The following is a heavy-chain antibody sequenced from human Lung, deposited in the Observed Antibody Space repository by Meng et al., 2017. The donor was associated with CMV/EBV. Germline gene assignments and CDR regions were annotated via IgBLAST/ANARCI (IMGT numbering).Heavy chain of an antibody. V-gene: IGHV3-9*01. D-gene: IGHD6-19*01. CDR2: ISWNSKKI. Sequence: SXKISXAASGFTFDDFAMHWVRQGPGRGLEWVSGISWNSKKIDYADSVKGRFTISRDNAKNSVYLQMNSLRTDDTAFYFCVKDRMSSSWYNCDHWGQGKXVTVAS. J-gene: IGHJ4*02. CDR1: GFTFDDFA. CDR3: VKDRMSSSWYNCDH.